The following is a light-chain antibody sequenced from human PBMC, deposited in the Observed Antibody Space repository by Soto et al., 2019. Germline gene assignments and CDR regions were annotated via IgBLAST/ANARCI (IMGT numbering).Light chain of an antibody. CDR2: DAS. V-gene: IGKV3-20*01. Sequence: EIVLTQSPCTLSLSPGERATLSCRASQSANYWLAWYQQKPGQAPRVLIYDASSMDTGVPERFSGSGSGTDFTLTISRLEPEDFAVYYCQQYSSYPVTFGGGTKVDIK. CDR1: QSANYW. J-gene: IGKJ4*01. CDR3: QQYSSYPVT.